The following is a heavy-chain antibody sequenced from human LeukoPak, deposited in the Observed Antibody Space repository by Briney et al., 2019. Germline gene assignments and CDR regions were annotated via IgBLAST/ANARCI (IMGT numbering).Heavy chain of an antibody. CDR1: GFTLSRYA. J-gene: IGHJ4*02. Sequence: GGSLRLSCSASGFTLSRYAMKWVRPGPGEGLEWVSYINTDSSDIHYADSVKGRFTISRDNARNTLYLQLSSLRAEDSAVYYCARDTFQPGLIDSWGQGTLVTVSS. V-gene: IGHV3-21*05. CDR3: ARDTFQPGLIDS. CDR2: INTDSSDI. D-gene: IGHD2-2*01.